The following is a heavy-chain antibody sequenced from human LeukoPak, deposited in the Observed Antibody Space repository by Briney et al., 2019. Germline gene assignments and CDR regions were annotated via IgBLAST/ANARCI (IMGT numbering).Heavy chain of an antibody. CDR2: IYYSGST. J-gene: IGHJ4*02. Sequence: SETLSLTCTASGGSISSYYWSWIRQPPGKGLEWIGYIYYSGSTNYNPSLKSRVTISVDTSKNQFSLKLSSVTAADTAVYYCASTWGYSYGQLDYWGQGTLVTVSS. V-gene: IGHV4-59*01. CDR3: ASTWGYSYGQLDY. D-gene: IGHD5-18*01. CDR1: GGSISSYY.